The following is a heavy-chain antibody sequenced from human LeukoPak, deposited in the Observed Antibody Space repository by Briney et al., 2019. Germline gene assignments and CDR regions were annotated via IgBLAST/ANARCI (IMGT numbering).Heavy chain of an antibody. J-gene: IGHJ4*02. CDR1: GGSISSSSYY. CDR2: IYHSGST. Sequence: SETLSLTCTVSGGSISSSSYYWGWIRQPPGKGLEWIGSIYHSGSTYYNPSHKSRVTISVDTSKNQFSLKLSSVTAADTAVYYCARDRGTIFGVVIGYFDYWGQGTLVTVSS. V-gene: IGHV4-39*07. D-gene: IGHD3-3*01. CDR3: ARDRGTIFGVVIGYFDY.